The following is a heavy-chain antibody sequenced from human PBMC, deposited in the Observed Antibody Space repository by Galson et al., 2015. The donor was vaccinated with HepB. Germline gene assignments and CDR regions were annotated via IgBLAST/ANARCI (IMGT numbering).Heavy chain of an antibody. V-gene: IGHV1-58*02. J-gene: IGHJ4*02. D-gene: IGHD1-26*01. Sequence: SVKVSCKASGFNFTSSAMQWVRQARGQRLEWIGWIVVGSGNTKDAQKFQERVTITREMSTRTAYMELSSLRSEDTAVYYCAAGIVGTTTPDFDSWGQGTLVTVSS. CDR3: AAGIVGTTTPDFDS. CDR1: GFNFTSSA. CDR2: IVVGSGNT.